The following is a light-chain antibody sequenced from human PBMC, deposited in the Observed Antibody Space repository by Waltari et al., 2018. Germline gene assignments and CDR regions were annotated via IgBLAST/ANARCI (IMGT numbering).Light chain of an antibody. CDR3: CSYGGSSWV. CDR1: SSNDGGYNY. V-gene: IGLV2-11*01. CDR2: DVT. J-gene: IGLJ3*02. Sequence: QSALTQPHSVSGSPGQSVTIHCTGTSSNDGGYNYVSWYQHLPGKAPKLIIYDVTKWPSGVPDRFSGSKSGNTASLTISGLLGEDEADYYCCSYGGSSWVFGGGTKLTVL.